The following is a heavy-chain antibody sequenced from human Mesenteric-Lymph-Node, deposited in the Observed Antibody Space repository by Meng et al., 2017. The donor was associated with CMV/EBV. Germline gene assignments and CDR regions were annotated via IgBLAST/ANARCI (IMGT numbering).Heavy chain of an antibody. CDR2: INPSGGST. Sequence: ASVKVSCKASGYTFTSYYMHWVRQAPGQGLEWMGIINPSGGSTSYAQKFQGRVTMTRDTSTSTVYMELSSLRSEDTAVYYCARELRGSGGWYDPEYFQHWGQGTLVTVSS. CDR3: ARELRGSGGWYDPEYFQH. D-gene: IGHD6-19*01. CDR1: GYTFTSYY. V-gene: IGHV1-46*01. J-gene: IGHJ1*01.